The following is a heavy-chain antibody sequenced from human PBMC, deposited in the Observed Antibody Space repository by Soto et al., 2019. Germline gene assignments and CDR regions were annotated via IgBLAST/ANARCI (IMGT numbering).Heavy chain of an antibody. Sequence: PSETLSLTCTVSGASINDYYWSWIRQTPGKGLEWVGFMYYSETTKYNPSLKGRVNMSLDTSKNQVSLHLKSVTAADTAVYYCARANSSTWYKLEYKWFDPWGQGTLVTVS. CDR1: GASINDYY. V-gene: IGHV4-59*01. CDR2: MYYSETT. J-gene: IGHJ5*02. CDR3: ARANSSTWYKLEYKWFDP. D-gene: IGHD6-13*01.